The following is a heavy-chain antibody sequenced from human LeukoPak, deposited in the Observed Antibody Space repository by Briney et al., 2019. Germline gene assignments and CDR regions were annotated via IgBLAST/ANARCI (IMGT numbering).Heavy chain of an antibody. J-gene: IGHJ6*03. CDR2: IRYDGSNK. CDR1: GFTFSSYG. V-gene: IGHV3-30*02. CDR3: AKGRPYYDFWSGSPPLYMDV. Sequence: GESLKISCAASGFTFSSYGMHWVRQAPGKGLEWVAFIRYDGSNKYYADSVKGRFTISRDNSKNTLYLQMNSLRAEDTAVHYCAKGRPYYDFWSGSPPLYMDVWGKGTTVTVSS. D-gene: IGHD3-3*01.